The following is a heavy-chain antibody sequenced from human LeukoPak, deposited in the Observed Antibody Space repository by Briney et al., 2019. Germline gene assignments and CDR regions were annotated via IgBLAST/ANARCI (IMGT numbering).Heavy chain of an antibody. D-gene: IGHD2-15*01. CDR2: IKQDGSEK. J-gene: IGHJ4*02. CDR3: ARGKDNNY. CDR1: GFTFNSYW. V-gene: IGHV3-7*01. Sequence: SGGSLRLSCAASGFTFNSYWMSWVRQAPGKGLEWVANIKQDGSEKYYVDSVKGRFTISRDNAKNSLYLQMNSLRAEHTAVYYCARGKDNNYWGQGTLVTVSS.